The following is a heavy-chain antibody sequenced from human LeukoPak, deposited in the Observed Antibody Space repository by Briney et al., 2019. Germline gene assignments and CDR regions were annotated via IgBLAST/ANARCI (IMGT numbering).Heavy chain of an antibody. J-gene: IGHJ5*02. V-gene: IGHV3-23*01. CDR2: ISGSGGST. Sequence: GGSLRLSCAASGFSFSSYAMSWVRRAPGKGLEWVSTISGSGGSTYYADSVKGRFTISRDNSDNTLYLQMNSLRAEDTAVYYCARGCSGGSCYESKFDPWGQGTLVTVSS. CDR1: GFSFSSYA. D-gene: IGHD2-15*01. CDR3: ARGCSGGSCYESKFDP.